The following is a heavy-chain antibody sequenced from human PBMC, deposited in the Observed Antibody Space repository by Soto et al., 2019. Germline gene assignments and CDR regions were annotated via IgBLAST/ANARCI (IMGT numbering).Heavy chain of an antibody. CDR2: LTPIFGTA. D-gene: IGHD4-4*01. Sequence: QVQLVQSGAEVKKPGSSVKVSCKASGGTFSSYAISWVRQAPGQGLEWMGVLTPIFGTANYAQKFQGRVTITAAESTTTAHMERSRLRSADTAVYYCGSPPSSNRYYYGMDVWGQGTTVTVSS. V-gene: IGHV1-69*12. CDR1: GGTFSSYA. J-gene: IGHJ6*02. CDR3: GSPPSSNRYYYGMDV.